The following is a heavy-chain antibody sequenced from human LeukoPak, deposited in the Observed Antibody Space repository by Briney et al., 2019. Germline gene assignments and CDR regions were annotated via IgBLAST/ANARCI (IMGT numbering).Heavy chain of an antibody. Sequence: GGSLRLSCEASGFTFSSYAMTWVRQAPGKGLEWVSALSGSDGNTYYADSVKGRFTISRDNSKNTLYLQMNSLRAEDTAVYYCAKGGAAAGTLYLQYWGQGTLVTVSS. J-gene: IGHJ1*01. V-gene: IGHV3-23*01. CDR2: LSGSDGNT. CDR1: GFTFSSYA. D-gene: IGHD6-13*01. CDR3: AKGGAAAGTLYLQY.